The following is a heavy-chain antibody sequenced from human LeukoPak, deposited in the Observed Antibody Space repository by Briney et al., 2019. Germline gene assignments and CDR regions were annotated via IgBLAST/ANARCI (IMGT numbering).Heavy chain of an antibody. CDR1: GGTFSSYA. Sequence: SVKVSCKASGGTFSSYAISWVRQAPGQGLEWMGGIIPIFGTANYAQKFQGRVTITTDESTSTAYMELSSLRSEDTAVYYCARGDSSGYSSFDYWGQGTLVTVSS. CDR3: ARGDSSGYSSFDY. V-gene: IGHV1-69*05. D-gene: IGHD3-22*01. J-gene: IGHJ4*02. CDR2: IIPIFGTA.